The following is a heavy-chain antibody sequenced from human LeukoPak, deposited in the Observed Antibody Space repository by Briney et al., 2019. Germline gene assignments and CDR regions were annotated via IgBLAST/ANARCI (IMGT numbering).Heavy chain of an antibody. J-gene: IGHJ4*02. Sequence: GGYLRLSCAASGFSFSSYSMNWVRQAPGKGLEWVSYISSSGSTIYYADSVKGRFTISRDNAKNSLYLQMNSLRDEDTAVYYCARPYCGSTSCYHRFDYWGQGTLVTVSS. CDR3: ARPYCGSTSCYHRFDY. D-gene: IGHD2-2*01. CDR2: ISSSGSTI. CDR1: GFSFSSYS. V-gene: IGHV3-48*02.